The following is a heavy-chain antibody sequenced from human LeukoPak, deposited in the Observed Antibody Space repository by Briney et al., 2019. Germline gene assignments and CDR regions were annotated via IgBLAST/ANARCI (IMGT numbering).Heavy chain of an antibody. CDR3: ATGKVSGDDFDY. D-gene: IGHD7-27*01. CDR1: GYTFTGYY. J-gene: IGHJ4*02. CDR2: INPNSGGT. Sequence: ASVTVSCKASGYTFTGYYMHWVRQAPGQGLEWMGWINPNSGGTNYAQKFQGRVTMTRDTSISTAYMELSRLRSDDTAMYYCATGKVSGDDFDYWGQGTLVTVSS. V-gene: IGHV1-2*02.